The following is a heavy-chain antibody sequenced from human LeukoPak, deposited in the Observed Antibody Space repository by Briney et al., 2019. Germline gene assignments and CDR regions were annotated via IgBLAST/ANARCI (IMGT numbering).Heavy chain of an antibody. D-gene: IGHD3-10*01. V-gene: IGHV3-23*01. Sequence: GGSLRLSCAASGFTFSSYAMSWVRQAPGKGLEWVSAISGSGGSTYYADSVKGRFTISRDNSKNTLYLQMNSLRAEDTAVYYCAKDGGYGSGMNYYYYMDVWGIGTTVTVSS. CDR1: GFTFSSYA. CDR2: ISGSGGST. J-gene: IGHJ6*03. CDR3: AKDGGYGSGMNYYYYMDV.